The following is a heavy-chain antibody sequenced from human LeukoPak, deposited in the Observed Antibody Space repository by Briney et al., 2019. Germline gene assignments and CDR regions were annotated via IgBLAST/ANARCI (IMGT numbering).Heavy chain of an antibody. Sequence: SETLSLTCAVYGGSFSGYYWGWIRQPPGKGLEWIGSIYYSGSTYYNPSLKSRVTISVDTSKNQFSLKLSSVTAADTAVYYCARDNPTYYYDSSGLNFDYWGQGTLVTVSS. D-gene: IGHD3-22*01. J-gene: IGHJ4*02. CDR1: GGSFSGYY. V-gene: IGHV4-34*01. CDR2: IYYSGST. CDR3: ARDNPTYYYDSSGLNFDY.